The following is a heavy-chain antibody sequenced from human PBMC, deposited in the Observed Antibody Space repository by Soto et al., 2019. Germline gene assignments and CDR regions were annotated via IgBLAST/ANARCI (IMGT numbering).Heavy chain of an antibody. CDR3: ARGTHHRGNCSGGSCYSGALYYYYYGMDV. CDR1: GVSFSGYY. D-gene: IGHD2-15*01. CDR2: INHSGST. V-gene: IGHV4-34*01. Sequence: NPSETLSLTCAVYGVSFSGYYWSWIRQPPGKGLEWIGEINHSGSTNYNPSLKSRVTISVDTSKNQFSLKLSSVTAADTAVYYCARGTHHRGNCSGGSCYSGALYYYYYGMDVWGQGTTVTVSS. J-gene: IGHJ6*02.